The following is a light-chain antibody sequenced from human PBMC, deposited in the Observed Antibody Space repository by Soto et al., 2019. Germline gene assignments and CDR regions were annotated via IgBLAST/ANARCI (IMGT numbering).Light chain of an antibody. Sequence: DIQMTQSPSSLSASVGNRVSISCRASQGITNHLAWYQQKPGKAPKVLIYAASTLQPGVPSRFSGSGSGTDFTLSINSLQPDVFATYYCQNYDSAPITFGQGTRLEIK. J-gene: IGKJ5*01. CDR2: AAS. CDR3: QNYDSAPIT. V-gene: IGKV1-27*01. CDR1: QGITNH.